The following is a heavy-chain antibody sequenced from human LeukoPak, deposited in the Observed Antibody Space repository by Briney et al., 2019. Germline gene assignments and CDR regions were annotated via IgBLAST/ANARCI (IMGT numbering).Heavy chain of an antibody. CDR1: GFTFSSYS. CDR2: IISSSSYI. D-gene: IGHD5-12*01. CDR3: ARDLAALDIVATIVDY. Sequence: GGSLRLSCAASGFTFSSYSMNWVRQAPGKGLEWVSSIISSSSYIYYADSVKGRFTISRDNAKNSLYLQMNSLRAEDTAVYYCARDLAALDIVATIVDYWGQGTLVTVSS. V-gene: IGHV3-21*01. J-gene: IGHJ4*02.